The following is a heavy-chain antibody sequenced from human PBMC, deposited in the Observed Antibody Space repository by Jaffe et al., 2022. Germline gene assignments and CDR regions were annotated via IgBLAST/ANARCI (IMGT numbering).Heavy chain of an antibody. CDR2: IYHSGST. J-gene: IGHJ3*02. D-gene: IGHD3-10*01. Sequence: QVQLQESGPGLVKPSETLSLTCAVSGYSISSGYYWGWIRQPPGKGLEWIGSIYHSGSTYYNPSLKSRVTISVDTSKNQFSLKLSSVTAADTAVYYCARDLLWFGEPMDAFDIWGQGTMVTVSS. CDR3: ARDLLWFGEPMDAFDI. CDR1: GYSISSGYY. V-gene: IGHV4-38-2*02.